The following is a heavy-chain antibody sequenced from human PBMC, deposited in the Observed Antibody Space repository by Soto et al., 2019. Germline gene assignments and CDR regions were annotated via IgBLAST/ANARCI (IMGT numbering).Heavy chain of an antibody. Sequence: QVQLVQSGAEVKKPGSSVKVSCKASGGTFSSYAISWVRQAPGQGLEWMGGIIPIFGTANYAQKFQGRVTITAAKSTSTGYMERSSLRSEDRAVYYCASSIAEGGDYYYYYGMDVWGQGTTVTVSS. D-gene: IGHD6-6*01. CDR2: IIPIFGTA. CDR1: GGTFSSYA. V-gene: IGHV1-69*06. CDR3: ASSIAEGGDYYYYYGMDV. J-gene: IGHJ6*02.